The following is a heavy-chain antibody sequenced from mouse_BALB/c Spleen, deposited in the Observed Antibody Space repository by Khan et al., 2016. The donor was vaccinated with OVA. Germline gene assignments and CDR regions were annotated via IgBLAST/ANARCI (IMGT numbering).Heavy chain of an antibody. CDR2: INPGSGGT. CDR1: GYAFSNYV. V-gene: IGHV1-54*01. CDR3: SRSGDACVAY. J-gene: IGHJ3*01. Sequence: QVQLQQSGAELVRPGTSVKVSCKASGYAFSNYVMEWVKQRPGQGLEWIGVINPGSGGTKYNEKFKDKATLTEDTSSSTAYMPLSSLTSDDSASFFCSRSGDACVAYWGQGTLVTVSA. D-gene: IGHD3-2*02.